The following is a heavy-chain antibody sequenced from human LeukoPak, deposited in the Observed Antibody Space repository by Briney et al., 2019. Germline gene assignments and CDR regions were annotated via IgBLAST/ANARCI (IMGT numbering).Heavy chain of an antibody. CDR1: GFTFSSYA. CDR2: KSYDGSNK. D-gene: IGHD6-13*01. V-gene: IGHV3-30*01. CDR3: ARAGGDSSSWYNYYYYYMDV. Sequence: GRSLRLSCAASGFTFSSYAMHWVRQAPGKGLEWVAVKSYDGSNKYYADSVKGRFTISRDNSKNTLYLQMNSLRAEDTAVYYCARAGGDSSSWYNYYYYYMDVWGKGTTVTVSS. J-gene: IGHJ6*03.